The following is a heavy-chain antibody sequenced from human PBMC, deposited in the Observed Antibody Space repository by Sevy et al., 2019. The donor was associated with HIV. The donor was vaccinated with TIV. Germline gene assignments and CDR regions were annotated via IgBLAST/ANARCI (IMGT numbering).Heavy chain of an antibody. CDR3: ARESYDFWTGPVGYDYGMDV. V-gene: IGHV1-2*02. Sequence: ASVKVSCKASGYTFTDTGYYVHWVRQAPGQGLEWMGWINPKSGATNYAQKFQGRVTMTRDTSVSTANMELSRLRSDDTAVYYCARESYDFWTGPVGYDYGMDVWGQGTTVTVSS. CDR1: GYTFTDTGYY. J-gene: IGHJ6*02. CDR2: INPKSGAT. D-gene: IGHD3-3*01.